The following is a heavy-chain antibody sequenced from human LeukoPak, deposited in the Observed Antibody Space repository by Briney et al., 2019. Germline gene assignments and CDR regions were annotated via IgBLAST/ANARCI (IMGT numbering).Heavy chain of an antibody. Sequence: EGSLRLSCAASGFTFSSYGMHWVRQAPGKGLEWVAVIWYDGSNKYYADSVKGRFTISRDNSKNTLYLQMNSLRAEDTAVYYCARDGLTVDYGDFSFLSYWGQGTLVTVSS. CDR2: IWYDGSNK. D-gene: IGHD4-17*01. V-gene: IGHV3-33*01. CDR3: ARDGLTVDYGDFSFLSY. J-gene: IGHJ4*02. CDR1: GFTFSSYG.